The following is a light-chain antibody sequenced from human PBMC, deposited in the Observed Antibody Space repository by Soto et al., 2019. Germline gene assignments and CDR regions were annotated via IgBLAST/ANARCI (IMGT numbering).Light chain of an antibody. CDR3: QQYYSTPLT. J-gene: IGKJ4*01. CDR1: QTVLYSSNNKNY. V-gene: IGKV4-1*01. Sequence: DIVMTQSPDSLAVSLGERATINCKSSQTVLYSSNNKNYLAWYQQKPGQPPKLLIYWASTRQSGVPDRFSGSGSGTDFTLTISSQQAEDVAVYYCQQYYSTPLTFGGGTKVELK. CDR2: WAS.